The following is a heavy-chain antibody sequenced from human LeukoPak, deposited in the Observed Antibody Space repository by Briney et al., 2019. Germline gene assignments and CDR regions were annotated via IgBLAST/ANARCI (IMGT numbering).Heavy chain of an antibody. Sequence: SETLSLTRSVSGGSVGRSCAWWGWLRQPPGKGLGLSGTIYCTGKNFYKPSVESRVTISEDQSTNQFSLKLSSWTAAGTAVYYCARSGSGYYFDYWGQGTLVTVSS. CDR2: IYCTGKN. D-gene: IGHD3-22*01. J-gene: IGHJ4*02. CDR1: GGSVGRSCAW. V-gene: IGHV4-39*01. CDR3: ARSGSGYYFDY.